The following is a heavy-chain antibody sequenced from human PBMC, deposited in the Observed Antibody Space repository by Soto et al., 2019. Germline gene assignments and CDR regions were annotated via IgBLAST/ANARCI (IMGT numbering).Heavy chain of an antibody. J-gene: IGHJ6*02. CDR3: ARVLYCSSTSCPERPVYGMDV. D-gene: IGHD2-2*01. V-gene: IGHV1-46*01. CDR1: GYTFTSYY. CDR2: INPSGGST. Sequence: ASVKVSCKASGYTFTSYYMHWVRQAPGQGLEWMGIINPSGGSTSYAQKFQGRVTMTRDTSTSTVYMELSSLRSEDTAVYYCARVLYCSSTSCPERPVYGMDVWGQGTTVTVSS.